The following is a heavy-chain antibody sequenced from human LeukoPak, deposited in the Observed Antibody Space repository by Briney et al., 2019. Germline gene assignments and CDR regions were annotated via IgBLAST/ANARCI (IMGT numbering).Heavy chain of an antibody. CDR3: ARDHPRGYYYYGMDG. CDR1: GFTVSSNY. V-gene: IGHV3-66*01. Sequence: GGSLRLSHAASGFTVSSNYMSWVRQAPGKGLEWVSVIYSGGSTYYADSVKGRFTISRDNSKNTLYLQMNSLRAEDTAVYYCARDHPRGYYYYGMDGWGQGTTVTVSS. J-gene: IGHJ6*02. D-gene: IGHD4-23*01. CDR2: IYSGGST.